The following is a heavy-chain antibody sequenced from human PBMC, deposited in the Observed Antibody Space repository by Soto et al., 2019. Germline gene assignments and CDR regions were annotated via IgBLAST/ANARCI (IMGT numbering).Heavy chain of an antibody. Sequence: GGSLRLSCTASGFTFSSYGMGWVRQAPGRGLQWVSTIRGDGGQTHYTDSVKGRFSISRDNSKNTVYLQMDSLRAEDTAMYFCARDVGLDSDDFFAYWGQGTQVTVSS. D-gene: IGHD3-9*01. CDR3: ARDVGLDSDDFFAY. V-gene: IGHV3-23*01. J-gene: IGHJ4*02. CDR2: IRGDGGQT. CDR1: GFTFSSYG.